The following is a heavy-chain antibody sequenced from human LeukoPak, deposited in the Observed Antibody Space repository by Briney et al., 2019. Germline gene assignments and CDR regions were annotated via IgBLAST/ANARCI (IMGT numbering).Heavy chain of an antibody. D-gene: IGHD2-15*01. V-gene: IGHV1-46*01. CDR2: INPSGGTT. J-gene: IGHJ4*02. CDR3: ARDPDGYCSGGSCYSFGY. CDR1: GYTFTSYH. Sequence: GASVKVSCKASGYTFTSYHMHWVRQAPGQGLEWMGIINPSGGTTNYAQRFRGRVTMTRDMSTSTVYMELSSLRSDDTAVYYCARDPDGYCSGGSCYSFGYWGQGTLVTVSS.